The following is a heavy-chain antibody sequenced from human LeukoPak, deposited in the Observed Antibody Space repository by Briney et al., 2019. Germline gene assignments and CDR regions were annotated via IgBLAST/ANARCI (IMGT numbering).Heavy chain of an antibody. J-gene: IGHJ3*02. Sequence: GGSLRLSCAASGFTFSSYWMNWVRQAARKGREWLANIKQDGSQKYYVDSVKGRFTISRDNAKNSLYLQMNSLRADDTAVYYCVRVGWTTVTTRDAFDIWGQGTMVTVSS. CDR1: GFTFSSYW. V-gene: IGHV3-7*01. CDR2: IKQDGSQK. D-gene: IGHD4-17*01. CDR3: VRVGWTTVTTRDAFDI.